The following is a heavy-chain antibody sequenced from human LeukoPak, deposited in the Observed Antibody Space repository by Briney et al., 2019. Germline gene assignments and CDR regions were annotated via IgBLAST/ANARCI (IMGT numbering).Heavy chain of an antibody. CDR1: GFTFSSYG. V-gene: IGHV3-30*18. CDR2: ISYDGSNK. J-gene: IGHJ3*02. CDR3: AKALLDAFDI. Sequence: PGGSLRLSCAASGFTFSSYGMHWVRQAPGKGLEWVAVISYDGSNKYYADSVKGRFTISRDNSKNTLCLQMNSLRAEDTAVYYCAKALLDAFDIWGQGTMVTVSS.